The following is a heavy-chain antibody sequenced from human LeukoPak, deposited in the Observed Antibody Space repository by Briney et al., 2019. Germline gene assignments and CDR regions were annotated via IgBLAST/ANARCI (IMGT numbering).Heavy chain of an antibody. D-gene: IGHD3-10*01. CDR3: ARELWFVNAPGSWFDP. CDR2: IFHSGSS. Sequence: SQTLSLTCAVSGDSISSGDYSWSWIRQPSGKGLEWIGYIFHSGSSYHNPSLKSRVTISVDKSKNQFSLRLTSVTAADTAVYYCARELWFVNAPGSWFDPWGQGTLVTVSS. V-gene: IGHV4-30-2*01. J-gene: IGHJ5*02. CDR1: GDSISSGDYS.